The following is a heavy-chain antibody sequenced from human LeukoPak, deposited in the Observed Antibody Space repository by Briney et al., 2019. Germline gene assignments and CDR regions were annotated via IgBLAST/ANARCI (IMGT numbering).Heavy chain of an antibody. CDR3: AKTLGGYDQYDAFDI. CDR1: GLTFNRYW. Sequence: QAGGSLRLSCAASGLTFNRYWMTWVRQAPGKGLEWVANIMPDGSDRYYADSVKGRFTVSRDNAEKSLHLQMNSLGVEDTAVYYCAKTLGGYDQYDAFDIWGQGTMVTVSS. D-gene: IGHD3-3*01. CDR2: IMPDGSDR. J-gene: IGHJ3*02. V-gene: IGHV3-7*01.